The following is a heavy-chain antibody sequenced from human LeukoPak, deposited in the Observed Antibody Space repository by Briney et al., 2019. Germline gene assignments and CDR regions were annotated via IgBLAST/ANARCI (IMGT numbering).Heavy chain of an antibody. Sequence: PGGSLRLSCVASEFTFSSYWMHWVRQAPGEGLVWVSVINSDGSTTLYADSVKGRLTISRDNAKNTLYLQMNSLRAEDTAVYYCAKDSIAARRVDYWGQGTLVTVSS. D-gene: IGHD6-6*01. J-gene: IGHJ4*02. CDR3: AKDSIAARRVDY. CDR1: EFTFSSYW. V-gene: IGHV3-74*03. CDR2: INSDGSTT.